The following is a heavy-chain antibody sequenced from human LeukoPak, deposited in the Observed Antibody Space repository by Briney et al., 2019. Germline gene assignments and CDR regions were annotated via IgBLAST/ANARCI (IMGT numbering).Heavy chain of an antibody. D-gene: IGHD2-15*01. CDR3: ARGLGYCSGGTCSFDP. Sequence: GDSVKVSCKASGYTFTTYHAMNWVRQAPGQGLEWMGWINTNTGNPTYAQGFTGRFVFSLDTSVSTAYLQISSLKAEDTAVYYCARGLGYCSGGTCSFDPWGQGTLVTVSS. CDR1: GYTFTTYHA. CDR2: INTNTGNP. V-gene: IGHV7-4-1*02. J-gene: IGHJ5*02.